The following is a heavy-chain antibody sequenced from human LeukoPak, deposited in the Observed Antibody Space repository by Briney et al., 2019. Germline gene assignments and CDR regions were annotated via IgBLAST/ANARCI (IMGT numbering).Heavy chain of an antibody. Sequence: PGGSLRLSCAASGFTFSTYAMSWVRQAPGKGLEWVSGISGSGGTTYYADSVKGRLTISRDNSKNTLYLQMNTLRAEDTALYYCAKDRDSTSSRSTYFDSWGQGTLVSVSS. CDR1: GFTFSTYA. V-gene: IGHV3-23*01. D-gene: IGHD1-1*01. CDR2: ISGSGGTT. J-gene: IGHJ4*02. CDR3: AKDRDSTSSRSTYFDS.